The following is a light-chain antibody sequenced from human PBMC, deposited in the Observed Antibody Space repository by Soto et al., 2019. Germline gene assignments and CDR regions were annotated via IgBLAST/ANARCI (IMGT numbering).Light chain of an antibody. CDR3: QQYGSSPLT. J-gene: IGKJ4*02. CDR1: QSVSSNY. V-gene: IGKV3-20*01. Sequence: EIVLTQSPGTLSLSPGERATLACRASQSVSSNYVAWYQQKPGQAPSLLIYGASSTAAAIPDRFSGSGSGTDFTLTISRLEPEDFAVYHCQQYGSSPLTFGGGTKVEIK. CDR2: GAS.